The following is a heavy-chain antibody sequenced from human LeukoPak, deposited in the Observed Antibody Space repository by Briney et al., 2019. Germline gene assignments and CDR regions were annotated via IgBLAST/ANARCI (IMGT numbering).Heavy chain of an antibody. CDR1: GYTFTSYD. D-gene: IGHD3-9*01. J-gene: IGHJ6*03. CDR2: MNPNSGNT. CDR3: ARGDRRYFDWFLKGPYYMDV. V-gene: IGHV1-8*01. Sequence: ASVNVSCKASGYTFTSYDINWVRQATGQGLEWMGWMNPNSGNTGYAQKFQGRVTMTRNTSISTAYMELSSLRSEDTAVYYCARGDRRYFDWFLKGPYYMDVWGKGTTVTISS.